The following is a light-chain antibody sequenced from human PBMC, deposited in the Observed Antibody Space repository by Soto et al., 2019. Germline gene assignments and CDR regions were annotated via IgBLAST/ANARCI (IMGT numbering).Light chain of an antibody. J-gene: IGKJ5*01. CDR2: DAS. CDR3: QQRSNWPPVIT. V-gene: IGKV3-11*01. Sequence: EIVLTQSPATLSLSPGERATLSCRASQTFSSHLAWYQQKPDQAPRLLIYDASKRATGIPARFSGRGSGTDFTLTISILEPEDFAVYYCQQRSNWPPVITFGQGTRLEIK. CDR1: QTFSSH.